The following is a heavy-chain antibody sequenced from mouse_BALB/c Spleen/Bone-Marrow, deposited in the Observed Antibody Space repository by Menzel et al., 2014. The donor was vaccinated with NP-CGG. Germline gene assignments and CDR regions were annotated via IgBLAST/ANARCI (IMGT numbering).Heavy chain of an antibody. CDR1: GYTFTNYV. CDR2: INPYNDGT. CDR3: ARVYYGYDGTSSWFAY. J-gene: IGHJ3*01. D-gene: IGHD2-2*01. Sequence: VRLQQSGPELVKPGASVKMSCKASGYTFTNYVMHWVKQKPGQGLEWIGYINPYNDGTKYNEKFKGKATLTSGKSSSTAYMDLSSLTSEDSAVYYCARVYYGYDGTSSWFAYWGQGTLVTVSA. V-gene: IGHV1-14*01.